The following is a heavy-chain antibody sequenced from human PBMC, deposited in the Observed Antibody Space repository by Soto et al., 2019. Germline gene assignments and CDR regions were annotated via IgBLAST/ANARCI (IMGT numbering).Heavy chain of an antibody. J-gene: IGHJ2*01. CDR3: ANFNSYFDL. CDR1: GGSISSYY. Sequence: QVQLQESGPRLVKPSETLSLTCTASGGSISSYYWSWIRQPPGKGLEWIGYIYYTGSTNYNPSLKSRFTISVYTSKSQFSRQLSSVTGADTAVYYCANFNSYFDLWGRGTLFTVSS. V-gene: IGHV4-59*01. CDR2: IYYTGST.